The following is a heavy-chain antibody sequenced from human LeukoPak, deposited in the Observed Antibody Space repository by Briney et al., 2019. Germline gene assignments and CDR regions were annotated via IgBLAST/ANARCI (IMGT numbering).Heavy chain of an antibody. CDR1: GFTFSSYA. CDR3: ARAKGSSGYDFHY. D-gene: IGHD3-22*01. CDR2: ILYDADNK. V-gene: IGHV3-30-3*01. Sequence: GKSLILSCAASGFTFSSYAMHWVRQAPGKGLEWVAVILYDADNKFYADSVKGRFTISRDNSKNTLYLQMNSLTTEDTAVYYCARAKGSSGYDFHYWGQGTLVTVSS. J-gene: IGHJ4*02.